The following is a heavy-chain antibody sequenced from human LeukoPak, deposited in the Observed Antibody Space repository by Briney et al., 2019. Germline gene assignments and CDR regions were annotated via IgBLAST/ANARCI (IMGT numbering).Heavy chain of an antibody. CDR3: AKDREVGLLWFGELPDY. J-gene: IGHJ4*02. D-gene: IGHD3-10*01. CDR2: IWYDGSNK. V-gene: IGHV3-33*06. Sequence: GGSLRLSCAASGFTFSSYGMHWVRQAPGKGLEWVAVIWYDGSNKYYADSVKGRFTISRDNSKNTLNLQMNSLRAEDTAVYYCAKDREVGLLWFGELPDYWGQGTLVTVSS. CDR1: GFTFSSYG.